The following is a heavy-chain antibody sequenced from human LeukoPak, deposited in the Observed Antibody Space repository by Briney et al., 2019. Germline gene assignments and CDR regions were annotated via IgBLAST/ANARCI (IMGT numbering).Heavy chain of an antibody. J-gene: IGHJ6*02. CDR3: AKEYFTSDYYGSGSRPGMDV. V-gene: IGHV3-30*18. D-gene: IGHD3-10*01. Sequence: PGGSLRLSCAASGFTFSSYGMHWVRQAPGKGLEWVAVISYDGSNKYYADSVKGRFTSFRDNSKNTLYLQMNSLRAEDTAVYYCAKEYFTSDYYGSGSRPGMDVWGQGTTVTVSS. CDR2: ISYDGSNK. CDR1: GFTFSSYG.